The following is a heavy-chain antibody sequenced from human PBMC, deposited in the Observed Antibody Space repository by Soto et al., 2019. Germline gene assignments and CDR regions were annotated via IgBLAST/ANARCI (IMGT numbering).Heavy chain of an antibody. J-gene: IGHJ4*02. D-gene: IGHD1-26*01. CDR1: GFTFSSYW. CDR2: INSDGSTT. V-gene: IGHV3-74*01. Sequence: PGGSLRLSCAASGFTFSSYWMHWVRQAPGRGLVWVSHINSDGSTTTYADSVEGRFTISRDNAKNTLYLQMNSLRAEDTAVYYCVNLGEHGGAGNLGEIDYWGQGSLVTVSS. CDR3: VNLGEHGGAGNLGEIDY.